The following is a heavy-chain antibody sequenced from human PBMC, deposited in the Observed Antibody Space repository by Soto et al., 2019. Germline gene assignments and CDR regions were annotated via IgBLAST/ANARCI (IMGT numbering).Heavy chain of an antibody. CDR3: ARLDKSGSYVGAFDI. CDR1: GASISSYY. V-gene: IGHV4-59*08. J-gene: IGHJ3*02. Sequence: SETLSLTCTVAGASISSYYWSWIRQPPGKGLEWIGYIYYSGSTNYNPSLKSRVTISVDTSKNQFSLKLSSVTAADTAVYYCARLDKSGSYVGAFDIWGQGTMVT. CDR2: IYYSGST. D-gene: IGHD1-26*01.